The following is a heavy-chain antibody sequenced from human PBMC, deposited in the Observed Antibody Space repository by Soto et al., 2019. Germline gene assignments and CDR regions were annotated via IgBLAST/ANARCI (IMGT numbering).Heavy chain of an antibody. Sequence: SETLSLTCTVSGGSISGYDWGWLRQPPGKGLEWIGYTYFSGSPNYNPSLKSRVTISVDTSKNEFSLKLTSMTAADTAVYYCARDKGNSSTWYFDKWGQGTLVTVS. CDR2: TYFSGSP. D-gene: IGHD2-2*01. J-gene: IGHJ4*02. CDR1: GGSISGYD. V-gene: IGHV4-59*01. CDR3: ARDKGNSSTWYFDK.